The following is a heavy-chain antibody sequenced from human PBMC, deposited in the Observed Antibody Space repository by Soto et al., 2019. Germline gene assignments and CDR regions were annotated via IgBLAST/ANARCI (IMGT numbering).Heavy chain of an antibody. J-gene: IGHJ3*02. V-gene: IGHV6-1*01. D-gene: IGHD6-6*01. CDR3: ARMAALDAFDI. Sequence: SPSRGLEWLGRTYYRSTWYNDYAVSVKSRIPITPDTSKNQFSLQLNSVTPEDTAVYYCARMAALDAFDIWGQGTMVT. CDR2: TYYRSTWYN.